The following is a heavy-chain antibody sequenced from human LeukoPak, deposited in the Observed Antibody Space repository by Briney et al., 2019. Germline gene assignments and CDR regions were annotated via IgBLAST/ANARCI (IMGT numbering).Heavy chain of an antibody. Sequence: SVKVSCKASGGTFSSYAISWVRQAPGQGLEWMGGIILIFGTANYAQKFQGRVTITADESTSTAYMELSSLRSEDMAVYYCARGALADMYYFDYWGQGTLVTVSS. V-gene: IGHV1-69*13. CDR2: IILIFGTA. CDR1: GGTFSSYA. CDR3: ARGALADMYYFDY. D-gene: IGHD6-19*01. J-gene: IGHJ4*02.